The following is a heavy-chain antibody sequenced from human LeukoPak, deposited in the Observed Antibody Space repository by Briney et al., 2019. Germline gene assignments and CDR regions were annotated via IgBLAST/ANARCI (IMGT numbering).Heavy chain of an antibody. D-gene: IGHD3-22*01. CDR3: AREWLLLRGLFDP. CDR1: GGSISSSSYY. V-gene: IGHV4-39*07. J-gene: IGHJ5*02. Sequence: PSETLSLTCTVSGGSISSSSYYWGWIRQPPGKGLEWIGSIYYSGSTYYNPSLKSRVTISVDTSKNQFSLKLSSVTAADTAVYYCAREWLLLRGLFDPWGQGTLVTVSS. CDR2: IYYSGST.